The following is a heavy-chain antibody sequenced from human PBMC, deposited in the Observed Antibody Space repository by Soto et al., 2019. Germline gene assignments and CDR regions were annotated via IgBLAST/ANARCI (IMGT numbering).Heavy chain of an antibody. J-gene: IGHJ6*02. CDR1: GYTFTSYG. D-gene: IGHD3-3*02. Sequence: ASVKVSCKASGYTFTSYGISWVRQAPGQGLEWMGGIIPLFRTPDYGQRFQGRVTITADESAGTVYMELRGLRSEDTAVYFCARDKGRQQLGGNYYYITDIWGQGTTVTVSS. CDR3: ARDKGRQQLGGNYYYITDI. V-gene: IGHV1-69*13. CDR2: IIPLFRTP.